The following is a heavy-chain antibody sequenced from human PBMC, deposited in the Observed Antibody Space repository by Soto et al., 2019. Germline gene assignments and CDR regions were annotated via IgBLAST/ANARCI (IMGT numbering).Heavy chain of an antibody. V-gene: IGHV1-24*01. Sequence: ASVKVSCKFSGYTLTELSMHWVRQAPGKGLEWMGGFDPEDGETIYAQKFQGRVTMTEDTSTDTAYMELSSLRSEDTAVYYCATEIPRGGNRPWCFDLWGRGTLVTVSS. CDR2: FDPEDGET. J-gene: IGHJ2*01. D-gene: IGHD2-15*01. CDR3: ATEIPRGGNRPWCFDL. CDR1: GYTLTELS.